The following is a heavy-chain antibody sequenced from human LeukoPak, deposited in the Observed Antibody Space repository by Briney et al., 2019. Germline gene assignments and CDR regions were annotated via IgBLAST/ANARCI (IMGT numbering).Heavy chain of an antibody. CDR1: GFTFSSYG. CDR2: ISYDGSNK. D-gene: IGHD3-22*01. Sequence: PGRFLRLSCAASGFTFSSYGMHWVRQAPGKGLEWVALISYDGSNKYHADSVKGRFTISRDNSKNTVYLQMNSLRAEDTAVYYCARDFDSSGYFDYWGQGTLVTVSS. J-gene: IGHJ4*02. CDR3: ARDFDSSGYFDY. V-gene: IGHV3-30*03.